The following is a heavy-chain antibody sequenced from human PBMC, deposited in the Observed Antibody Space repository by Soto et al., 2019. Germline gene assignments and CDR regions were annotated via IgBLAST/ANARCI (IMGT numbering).Heavy chain of an antibody. CDR3: ARGGGKYSSSWYDAFDI. V-gene: IGHV3-33*01. J-gene: IGHJ3*02. CDR2: IWYDGSNK. D-gene: IGHD6-13*01. Sequence: QVQLVESGGGVVQPGRSLRLSCAASGFTFSSYGMHWVRQAPGKGLEWGAVIWYDGSNKYYADSVKGRFTISRDNSKNTLYLQMNSLRAEDTAVYYCARGGGKYSSSWYDAFDIWGQGTMVTVSS. CDR1: GFTFSSYG.